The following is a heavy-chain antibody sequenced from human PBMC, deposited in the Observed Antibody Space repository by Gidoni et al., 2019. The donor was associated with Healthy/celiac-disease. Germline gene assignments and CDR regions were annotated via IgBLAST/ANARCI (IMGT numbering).Heavy chain of an antibody. V-gene: IGHV1-69*06. Sequence: MGGIIPIFGTANYAQKFQGRVTITADKSTSTAYMELSSLRSEDTAVYYCARVIVATTNWFDPWGQGTLVTVSS. CDR3: ARVIVATTNWFDP. J-gene: IGHJ5*02. CDR2: IIPIFGTA. D-gene: IGHD5-12*01.